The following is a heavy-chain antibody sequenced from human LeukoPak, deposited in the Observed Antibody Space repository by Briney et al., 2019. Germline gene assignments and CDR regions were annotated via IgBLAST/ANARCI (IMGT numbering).Heavy chain of an antibody. CDR1: GFTFSSYS. V-gene: IGHV3-23*01. CDR2: ISGSGGST. Sequence: GGSLRLSCAASGFTFSSYSMNWVRQAPGKGLEWVSAISGSGGSTYYADSVKGRFTISRDNSKNTLYLQMNSLRVEDTAVYYCARSLSTEFDSWGQGTLVTVSS. J-gene: IGHJ4*02. D-gene: IGHD5/OR15-5a*01. CDR3: ARSLSTEFDS.